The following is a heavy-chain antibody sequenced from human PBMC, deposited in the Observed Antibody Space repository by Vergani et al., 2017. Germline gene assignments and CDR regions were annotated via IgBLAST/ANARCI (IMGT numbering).Heavy chain of an antibody. J-gene: IGHJ6*02. CDR1: GGSISSSSYY. V-gene: IGHV4-39*01. D-gene: IGHD6-13*01. CDR2: IYYSGST. Sequence: QLQLQESGPGLVKPSETLSLTCTVSGGSISSSSYYWGWIRQPPGKGLEWIGSIYYSGSTYYNPSLESRVTISVDTSKNQFSLKLNSVTAADTAVYYCARAAARTLYGMDVWGQGTTVTVSS. CDR3: ARAAARTLYGMDV.